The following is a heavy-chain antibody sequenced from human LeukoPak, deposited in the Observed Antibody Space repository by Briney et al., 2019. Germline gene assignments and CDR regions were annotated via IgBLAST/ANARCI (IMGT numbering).Heavy chain of an antibody. CDR2: IYYSGRT. V-gene: IGHV4-59*01. D-gene: IGHD3-9*01. CDR3: ARVRYFDWLLHDTYYFDY. CDR1: GGPISSYY. Sequence: PSETLSLPCTVSGGPISSYYWSWIRQPPGKGLEGIGYIYYSGRTNYNPSLKRRVTISVDTSKNHFYLKLSSVTAAATAVYYCARVRYFDWLLHDTYYFDYWGQGTLVTVSS. J-gene: IGHJ4*02.